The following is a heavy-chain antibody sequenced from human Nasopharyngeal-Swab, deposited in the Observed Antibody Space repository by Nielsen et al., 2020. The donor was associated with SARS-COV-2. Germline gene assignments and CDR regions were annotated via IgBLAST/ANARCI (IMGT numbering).Heavy chain of an antibody. J-gene: IGHJ6*02. CDR3: ARDRGVAGTKYYYGMDV. CDR2: FYYSGST. D-gene: IGHD6-19*01. V-gene: IGHV4-30-4*01. Sequence: WIRQPPGKGLEWIGYFYYSGSTYYNPSLKSRVTISVDTSKNQFSLKLSSVTAADTAVYYCARDRGVAGTKYYYGMDVWGQGTTVTVSS.